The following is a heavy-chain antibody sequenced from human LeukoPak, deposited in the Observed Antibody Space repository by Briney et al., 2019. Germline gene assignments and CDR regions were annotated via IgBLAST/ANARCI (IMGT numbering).Heavy chain of an antibody. CDR1: GYTFTSYG. V-gene: IGHV1-18*01. J-gene: IGHJ3*02. CDR3: ARDRVNYYDSSGYDAFDI. CDR2: ISAYNGNT. Sequence: ASVKVSCKASGYTFTSYGISWVRQAPGQGLEWMGWISAYNGNTNYAQKLQGRVTMTTDTSTSTAYMELRSLRSDDTAVYYCARDRVNYYDSSGYDAFDIWGQGTMVTVSS. D-gene: IGHD3-22*01.